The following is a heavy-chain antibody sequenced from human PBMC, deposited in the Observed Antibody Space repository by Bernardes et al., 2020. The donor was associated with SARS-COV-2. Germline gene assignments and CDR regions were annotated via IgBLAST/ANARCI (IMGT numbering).Heavy chain of an antibody. CDR1: GSTSTSYS. CDR2: ISAYNGNK. D-gene: IGHD6-6*01. J-gene: IGHJ6*02. CDR3: ARGPWEYRSSSSYYYGMDV. Sequence: ASVKVSCKASGSTSTSYSISWVRQAPGQGLEWMGWISAYNGNKNYGQKFQGRVTMTTDTSTSTAYMELRSLRSDDTAVYYCARGPWEYRSSSSYYYGMDVWGQGTTVTVS. V-gene: IGHV1-18*01.